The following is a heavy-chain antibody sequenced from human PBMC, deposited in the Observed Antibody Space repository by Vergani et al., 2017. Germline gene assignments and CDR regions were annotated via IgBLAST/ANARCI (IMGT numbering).Heavy chain of an antibody. CDR1: GFTFSSYD. J-gene: IGHJ4*02. CDR3: ARAVSTTVGDPPGY. D-gene: IGHD4-23*01. CDR2: IGTAGDT. Sequence: EVHLVESGGALVQPGGSLRLSCTASGFTFSSYDMHWVRQATGKGLEWVSAIGTAGDTYYPGSVKGRFTISRENAKNSLYLQMNSLRAGDTAIYYCARAVSTTVGDPPGYWGQGTLVTVSS. V-gene: IGHV3-13*01.